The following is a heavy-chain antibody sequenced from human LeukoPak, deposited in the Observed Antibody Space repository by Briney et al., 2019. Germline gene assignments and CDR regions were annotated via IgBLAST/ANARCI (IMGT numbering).Heavy chain of an antibody. CDR3: ARGYSSANWFDP. CDR1: GGSISSYY. V-gene: IGHV4-59*01. CDR2: IYYSGST. Sequence: PSETLSLTCTVSGGSISSYYWSWIRQPPGKGLEWIGYIYYSGSTNYNPFLKSRVTISVDTSKNQFSLKLSSVTAADTAVYYCARGYSSANWFDPWGQGTLVTVSS. J-gene: IGHJ5*02. D-gene: IGHD6-25*01.